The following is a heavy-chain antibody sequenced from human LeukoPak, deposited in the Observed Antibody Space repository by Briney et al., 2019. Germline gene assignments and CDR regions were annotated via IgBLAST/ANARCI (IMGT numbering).Heavy chain of an antibody. Sequence: GGSLRLYCAASGFTFSDYYMRWIRQAPGKGLEWVSYISSSGSTIYYADSVKGRFTISRDNAKNSLYLQMNSLRAEDTAVYYCARDRIAVAGIMDYWGQGTLVTVSS. V-gene: IGHV3-11*01. CDR2: ISSSGSTI. J-gene: IGHJ4*02. CDR1: GFTFSDYY. D-gene: IGHD6-19*01. CDR3: ARDRIAVAGIMDY.